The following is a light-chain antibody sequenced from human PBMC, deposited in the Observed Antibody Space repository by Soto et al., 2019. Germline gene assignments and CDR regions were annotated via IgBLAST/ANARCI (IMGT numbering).Light chain of an antibody. J-gene: IGLJ1*01. CDR3: SSYTSSSTLVYV. CDR2: GNS. V-gene: IGLV1-40*01. Sequence: QSVLTQPPSVSGAPGQRVTISCTGSSSNIGAGYDVHWYQQLPGTAPKLLIYGNSNRPSGVPDRFSGSKSGTSASLAITGLQAEDEADYYCSSYTSSSTLVYVFGTGTKLTVL. CDR1: SSNIGAGYD.